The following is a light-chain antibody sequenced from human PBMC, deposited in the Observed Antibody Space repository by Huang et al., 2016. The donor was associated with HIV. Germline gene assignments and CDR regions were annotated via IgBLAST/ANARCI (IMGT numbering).Light chain of an antibody. CDR1: QSVSSN. V-gene: IGKV3-15*01. CDR3: QQYNNWPPLT. J-gene: IGKJ4*01. Sequence: EIVMTQSPATLSVSPGKRVTLSCRASQSVSSNLAWYQQKPGQALRLRIYGASTSAPDIPARFSGSGSGTEFTLTITSLQSEDFAVYYCQQYNNWPPLTFGGGTKVEIK. CDR2: GAS.